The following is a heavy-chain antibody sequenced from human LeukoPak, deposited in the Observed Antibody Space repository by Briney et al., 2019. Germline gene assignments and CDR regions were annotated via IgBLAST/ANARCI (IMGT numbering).Heavy chain of an antibody. V-gene: IGHV1-18*01. CDR3: ARVEDDSSGYYFSAFDI. J-gene: IGHJ3*02. CDR2: ISAYNGNT. D-gene: IGHD3-22*01. Sequence: GASVKVSCKASGYTFTSYGISWVRQAPGQGLEWMGWISAYNGNTNYAQKLQGRATMTTDTSTSTAYMELRSLRSDDTAVYYCARVEDDSSGYYFSAFDIWGQGTMVTVSS. CDR1: GYTFTSYG.